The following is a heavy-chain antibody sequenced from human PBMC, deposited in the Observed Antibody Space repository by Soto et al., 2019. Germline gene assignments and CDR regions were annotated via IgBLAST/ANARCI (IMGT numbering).Heavy chain of an antibody. CDR3: AREAEDRTSNFDY. J-gene: IGHJ4*02. CDR2: IRSTTNYI. V-gene: IGHV3-21*06. CDR1: GLTFTRYS. Sequence: GGSLRLSSAASGLTFTRYSMNWVRQAPRKGLEWGSSIRSTTNYIYYGDSMKGRLTISRDNAKNSLYLEMNSLGAEDAAVYYCAREAEDRTSNFDYWGQGTLVTVSS.